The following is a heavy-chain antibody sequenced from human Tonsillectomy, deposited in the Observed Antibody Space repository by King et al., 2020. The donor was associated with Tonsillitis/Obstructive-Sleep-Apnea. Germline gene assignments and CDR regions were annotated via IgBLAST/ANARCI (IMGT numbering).Heavy chain of an antibody. CDR1: GGSFSGYY. CDR2: INHSGST. J-gene: IGHJ4*02. Sequence: VQLQQWGAGLLKPSETLSLTCAVYGGSFSGYYWSWIRQPPGKGLEWIGEINHSGSTNYNPSLKSRVTISVDTSKNQFSLKLSSVTAADTAVYYCARGDCSSTSCYEEGGYYFDYWGQGTLVTVSS. D-gene: IGHD2-2*01. CDR3: ARGDCSSTSCYEEGGYYFDY. V-gene: IGHV4-34*01.